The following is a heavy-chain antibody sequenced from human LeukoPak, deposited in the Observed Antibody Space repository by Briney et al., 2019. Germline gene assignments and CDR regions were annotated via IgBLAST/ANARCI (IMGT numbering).Heavy chain of an antibody. CDR2: IYPGDSDT. CDR3: ARGRDILTGYYDYYGMDV. Sequence: GESLKISCKGSGYNFSNYWIGWVRQMPGKGLEWMGIIYPGDSDTRYSPSFQGQVTISADKSISTVYLQWSSLKASDTAMYYCARGRDILTGYYDYYGMDVWGQGTTLTVSS. CDR1: GYNFSNYW. V-gene: IGHV5-51*01. D-gene: IGHD3-9*01. J-gene: IGHJ6*02.